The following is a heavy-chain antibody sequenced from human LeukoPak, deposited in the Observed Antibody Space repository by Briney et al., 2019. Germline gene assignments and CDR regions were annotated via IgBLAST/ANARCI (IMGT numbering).Heavy chain of an antibody. J-gene: IGHJ4*02. V-gene: IGHV3-23*01. CDR1: GFTFSTYA. Sequence: GGSLRLSCAASGFTFSTYAMSWVRQAPGKGLEWVSAISGSGGSTYYADSVKGRFTISRDNSKNTLYLQMNSLRAEDTALYFCARSYSSSWHYFDYWGQGTLVTVSS. CDR3: ARSYSSSWHYFDY. D-gene: IGHD6-13*01. CDR2: ISGSGGST.